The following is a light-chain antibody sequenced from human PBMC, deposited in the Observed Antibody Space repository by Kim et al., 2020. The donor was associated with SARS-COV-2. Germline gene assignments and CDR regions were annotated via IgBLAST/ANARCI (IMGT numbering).Light chain of an antibody. Sequence: GQSITISCTGTTSDIGFYDYVSWYQQHPGQAPKLILFAVTKRPSTISDRFYGSKSGNTASLIISGLRAEDEAHYYCTSYTTSTTYVFGTGTKVTVL. CDR3: TSYTTSTTYV. CDR2: AVT. J-gene: IGLJ1*01. V-gene: IGLV2-14*04. CDR1: TSDIGFYDY.